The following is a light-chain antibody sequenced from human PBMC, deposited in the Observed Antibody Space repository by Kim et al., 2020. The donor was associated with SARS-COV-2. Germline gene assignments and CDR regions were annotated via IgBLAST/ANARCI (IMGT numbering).Light chain of an antibody. CDR2: DTR. CDR1: TGAVTSGHY. CDR3: LLSYSGAGV. V-gene: IGLV7-46*01. J-gene: IGLJ1*01. Sequence: PGGPVTLTCASSTGAVTSGHYPYWFQQKPGQAPRTLIFDTRNKHSWTPARFSGSLLGGKAALTLSGAQPEDEAEYYCLLSYSGAGVFGTGTKVTVL.